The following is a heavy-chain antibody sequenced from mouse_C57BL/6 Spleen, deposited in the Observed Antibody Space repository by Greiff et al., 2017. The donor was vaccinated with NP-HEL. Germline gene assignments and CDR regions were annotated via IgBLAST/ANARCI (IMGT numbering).Heavy chain of an antibody. D-gene: IGHD1-1*01. CDR1: GYAFSSSW. Sequence: QVQLKESGPELVKPGASVKISCKASGYAFSSSWMNWVKQRPGKGLEWIGRIYPGDGDTNYNGKFKGKATLTADKSSSTAYMQLSSLTSEDSAVYFCARRYSSYVPYAMDDWGQGTSVTVSS. V-gene: IGHV1-82*01. CDR2: IYPGDGDT. CDR3: ARRYSSYVPYAMDD. J-gene: IGHJ4*01.